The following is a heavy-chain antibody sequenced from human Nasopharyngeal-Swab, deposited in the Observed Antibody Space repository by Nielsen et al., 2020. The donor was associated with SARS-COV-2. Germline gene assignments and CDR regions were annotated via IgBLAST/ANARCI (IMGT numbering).Heavy chain of an antibody. CDR3: ARGSRETAGAQYYYYYGMDV. CDR2: INHSGST. D-gene: IGHD6-13*01. Sequence: SETLSLTCAVYGGSFSGYYWSWIRQPPGKGLEWIGEINHSGSTNYKPSLKSRVTISVDPSKNQFSLKLSSVTAADTAVYYCARGSRETAGAQYYYYYGMDVWGQGTTVTVSS. J-gene: IGHJ6*02. V-gene: IGHV4-34*01. CDR1: GGSFSGYY.